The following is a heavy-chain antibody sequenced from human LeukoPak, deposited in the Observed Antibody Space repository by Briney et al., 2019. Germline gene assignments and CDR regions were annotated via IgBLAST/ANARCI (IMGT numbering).Heavy chain of an antibody. CDR2: ISGGAGST. Sequence: PGGSLRLSCAASAITFSTYAMSWVRQAPGKGLECVSVISGGAGSTYYADSVKGRFTISRDNSKNTLSLQMISLRAEDTALYYCAKGLKTAVGPYMGYHYYMDVWGKGTTVTVSS. J-gene: IGHJ6*03. CDR1: AITFSTYA. CDR3: AKGLKTAVGPYMGYHYYMDV. V-gene: IGHV3-23*01. D-gene: IGHD5-18*01.